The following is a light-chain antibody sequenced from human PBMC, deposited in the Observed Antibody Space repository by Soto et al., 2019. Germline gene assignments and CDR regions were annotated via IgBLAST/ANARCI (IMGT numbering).Light chain of an antibody. CDR1: QSINSW. Sequence: DIQMTQSPSTLSASIGYRFTITCRASQSINSWLAWYQQKPGKAPKLLIYKASTLESGVPSRFSGSGSGTEFTLTISCLQPDDFATYYCQQRSNWPPITFGQGTRREIK. V-gene: IGKV1-5*03. J-gene: IGKJ5*01. CDR3: QQRSNWPPIT. CDR2: KAS.